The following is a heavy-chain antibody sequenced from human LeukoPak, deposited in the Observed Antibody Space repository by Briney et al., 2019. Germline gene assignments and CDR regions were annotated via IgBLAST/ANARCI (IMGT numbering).Heavy chain of an antibody. CDR1: RFTFTDYG. CDR2: IWYDGSGK. CDR3: ARDWCGGGSCYYFGH. Sequence: GGSLRLSCAASRFTFTDYGMHWVRQPPGKGLEWVALIWYDGSGKYYADSVKGRFTISRDNSKNTLYLQMNSLRAEDTAVYYCARDWCGGGSCYYFGHWGQGTLVTVSS. J-gene: IGHJ4*02. D-gene: IGHD2-15*01. V-gene: IGHV3-33*01.